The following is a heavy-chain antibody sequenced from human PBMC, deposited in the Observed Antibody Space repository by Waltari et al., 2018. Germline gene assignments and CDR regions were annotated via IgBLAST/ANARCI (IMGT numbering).Heavy chain of an antibody. V-gene: IGHV4-39*07. Sequence: QLQLQESGPGLVKPSETLSLNCTVSGGSISSSSYYWGWIRQPPGKGLEWIGSIYYSGSTYYNPSLKSRVTISVDTSKNQFALRLSSVTAADTAVYYCARTYAFDIWGQGTMVTVSS. CDR3: ARTYAFDI. CDR2: IYYSGST. CDR1: GGSISSSSYY. J-gene: IGHJ3*02.